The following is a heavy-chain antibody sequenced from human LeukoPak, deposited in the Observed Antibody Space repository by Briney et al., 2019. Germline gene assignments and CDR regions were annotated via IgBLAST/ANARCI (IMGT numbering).Heavy chain of an antibody. CDR1: GFTFSSYG. CDR2: ISYDGSNK. CDR3: VKGSGLRPYAAEYFQH. J-gene: IGHJ1*01. D-gene: IGHD3-3*01. V-gene: IGHV3-30*18. Sequence: GRSLRLSCAASGFTFSSYGMHWVRQAPGKGLEWVAVISYDGSNKYYADSVKGRFTISRDNSKNTLYLQMNSLRAEDTAVYYCVKGSGLRPYAAEYFQHWGQGTLVTVSS.